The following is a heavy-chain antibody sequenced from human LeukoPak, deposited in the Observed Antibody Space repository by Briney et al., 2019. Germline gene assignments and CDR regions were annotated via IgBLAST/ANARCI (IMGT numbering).Heavy chain of an antibody. Sequence: ASVTVSCKASGYTFTSYDINWVRQATGQGLEWMGWMNPNSGNRGSAQNFQGGVTLTRNTSISTAYMELSSLRSEDTAVYYCARRRLAGSTPPHYYYILDVWGQGTTVTVSS. D-gene: IGHD3-3*02. CDR3: ARRRLAGSTPPHYYYILDV. V-gene: IGHV1-8*01. CDR1: GYTFTSYD. J-gene: IGHJ6*02. CDR2: MNPNSGNR.